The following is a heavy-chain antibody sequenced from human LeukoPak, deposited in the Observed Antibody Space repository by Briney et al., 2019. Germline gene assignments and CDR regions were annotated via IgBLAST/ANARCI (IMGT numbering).Heavy chain of an antibody. D-gene: IGHD1-14*01. J-gene: IGHJ3*02. Sequence: PGGSLRLSCTTSGFTFSIYGMHWVRQAPGKGLEWVAFIRYDNTNKYYADSVKGRFTISRDNSKNTLYLQMNSLRAEDTAVYYCAKTNNRNAFDIWGPGTMVTVSS. CDR2: IRYDNTNK. V-gene: IGHV3-30*02. CDR1: GFTFSIYG. CDR3: AKTNNRNAFDI.